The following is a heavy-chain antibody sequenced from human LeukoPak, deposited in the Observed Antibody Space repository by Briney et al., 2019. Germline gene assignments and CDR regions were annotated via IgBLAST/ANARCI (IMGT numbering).Heavy chain of an antibody. D-gene: IGHD3-10*01. CDR1: GGSFSSYA. CDR2: IIPILGIA. Sequence: SVNVSCKASGGSFSSYAISWVRQAPGQGLEWMGRIIPILGIANYAQKFQGRVTITADKSTSTAYMELSGLRSEDTAVYYCARAAVRGALHYWGQGTLVTVSS. J-gene: IGHJ4*02. CDR3: ARAAVRGALHY. V-gene: IGHV1-69*04.